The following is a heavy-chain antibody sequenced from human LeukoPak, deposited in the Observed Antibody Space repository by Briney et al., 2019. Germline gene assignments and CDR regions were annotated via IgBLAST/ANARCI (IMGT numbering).Heavy chain of an antibody. Sequence: KPGGSLRLSCAASGFTFSSYSMNWVRQPPGKGLEWIGEINHSGSTNYNPSLKSRVTISVDTSKNQFSLKLSSVTAADTAVYYCARWLNYYGSGSYYIFDYWGQGTLVTVSS. D-gene: IGHD3-10*01. V-gene: IGHV4-34*01. CDR2: INHSGST. CDR3: ARWLNYYGSGSYYIFDY. CDR1: GFTFSSYS. J-gene: IGHJ4*02.